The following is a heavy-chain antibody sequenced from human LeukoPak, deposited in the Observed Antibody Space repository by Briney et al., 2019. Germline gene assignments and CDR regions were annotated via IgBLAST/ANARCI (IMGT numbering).Heavy chain of an antibody. D-gene: IGHD3-22*01. J-gene: IGHJ4*02. CDR3: ARDNDSSGYYGKDSDY. CDR2: MSWNSGSI. CDR1: GFTFDDYA. Sequence: GGSLRLSCAASGFTFDDYAMHWVRQAPGKGLEWVSGMSWNSGSIGYADSVKGRFTISRDNAKNSLYLQMNSLRAEDTAVYYCARDNDSSGYYGKDSDYWGQGTLVTVSS. V-gene: IGHV3-9*01.